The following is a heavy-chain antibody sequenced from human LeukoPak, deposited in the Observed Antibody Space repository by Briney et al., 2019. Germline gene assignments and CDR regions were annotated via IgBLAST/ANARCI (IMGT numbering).Heavy chain of an antibody. CDR1: GFTFSSYW. D-gene: IGHD6-19*01. J-gene: IGHJ6*02. CDR2: IKQGGSEK. CDR3: AKDMSSETFWPYYYGMDV. V-gene: IGHV3-7*01. Sequence: GGSLRLSCAASGFTFSSYWMSWVRQAPGKGLEWVANIKQGGSEKYYADSVKGRFTISRDNSKNTLYLQMNSLRAEDTAVYYCAKDMSSETFWPYYYGMDVWGQGTTVTVSS.